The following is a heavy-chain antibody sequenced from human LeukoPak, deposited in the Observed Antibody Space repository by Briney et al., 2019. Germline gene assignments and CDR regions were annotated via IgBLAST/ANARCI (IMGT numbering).Heavy chain of an antibody. CDR2: ISYDGSNK. CDR1: GFTFSSYA. CDR3: AREGSGDAFDI. V-gene: IGHV3-30-3*01. J-gene: IGHJ3*02. D-gene: IGHD1-26*01. Sequence: GGSLRLSCAASGFTFSSYAMHWVRQAPGKGLEWVAVISYDGSNKYYADSVKGRFTISRDNSKNTLYLQMNSLRAEDTAVYYCAREGSGDAFDIWGQGTMVTVS.